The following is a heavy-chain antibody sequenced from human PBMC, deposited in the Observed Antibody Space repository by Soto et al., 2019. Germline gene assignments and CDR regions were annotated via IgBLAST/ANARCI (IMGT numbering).Heavy chain of an antibody. J-gene: IGHJ4*02. CDR1: GFTFSHYW. CDR2: IDHDGPT. CDR3: VRDSHGDY. Sequence: EVQLVESGGGLVQPGGSLRLSCAGSGFTFSHYWMHWVRQAPGKGLEWVSRIDHDGPTDYADSVRGRFTISRDNAENTLYLQMNSQRPEDTAVYYCVRDSHGDYWGQGTLVTVSS. V-gene: IGHV3-74*01.